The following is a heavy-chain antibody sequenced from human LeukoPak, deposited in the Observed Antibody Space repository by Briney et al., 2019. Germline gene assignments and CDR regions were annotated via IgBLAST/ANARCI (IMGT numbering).Heavy chain of an antibody. D-gene: IGHD4-23*01. Sequence: ASETLSLTCAVYGGSFSGYYWSWIRQPPGKGLEWIGEINNSGSTNYDPSLKSRVTISVDTSKNQSSLKLSSVTAADTAVYYCARGLGLRWQYFDYWGQGTLVTVSS. V-gene: IGHV4-34*01. CDR1: GGSFSGYY. CDR3: ARGLGLRWQYFDY. J-gene: IGHJ4*02. CDR2: INNSGST.